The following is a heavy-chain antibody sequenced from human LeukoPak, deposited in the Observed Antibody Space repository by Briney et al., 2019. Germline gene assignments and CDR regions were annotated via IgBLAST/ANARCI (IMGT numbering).Heavy chain of an antibody. V-gene: IGHV6-1*01. CDR2: TYYRSKWYN. CDR1: GDSVFSNSAA. CDR3: ACTKMTLLLHLIDP. J-gene: IGHJ5*02. Sequence: SQTLSLTCAISGDSVFSNSAAWNWIRQSPSRGLEWLGRTYYRSKWYNDYAVSVKSRITINPDTSKNQFSLQLSSVTPEDTAVYYCACTKMTLLLHLIDPWGQGTLVTVSS.